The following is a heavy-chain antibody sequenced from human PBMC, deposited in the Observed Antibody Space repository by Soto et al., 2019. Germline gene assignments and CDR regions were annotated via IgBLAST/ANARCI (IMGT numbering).Heavy chain of an antibody. CDR3: ARVVDIVVVPAAMGSLYYYYGMDV. Sequence: GASVEVSCKDSGGTIRSCAIRWVRQATRQGLEWMGWIIPIFGTANYAQKFQGRVTITADESTSTAYMELSSLRSEDTAVYYCARVVDIVVVPAAMGSLYYYYGMDVWGQGTTVTVS. CDR2: IIPIFGTA. D-gene: IGHD2-2*03. V-gene: IGHV1-69*13. CDR1: GGTIRSCA. J-gene: IGHJ6*02.